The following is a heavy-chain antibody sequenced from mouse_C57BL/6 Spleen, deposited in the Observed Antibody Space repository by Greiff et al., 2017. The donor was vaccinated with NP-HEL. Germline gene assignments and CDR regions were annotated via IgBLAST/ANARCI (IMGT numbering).Heavy chain of an antibody. CDR2: IYPGSGST. CDR3: ARGDYYGSSSYFDY. V-gene: IGHV1-55*01. D-gene: IGHD1-1*01. J-gene: IGHJ2*01. Sequence: QVQLQQPGAELVKPGASVKMSCKASGYTLTSYWITWVKQRPGQGLEWIGDIYPGSGSTNYNEKFKSKATLTVDTSSSTAYIQLSSLTSEDSAVYYCARGDYYGSSSYFDYWGQGTTLTVSS. CDR1: GYTLTSYW.